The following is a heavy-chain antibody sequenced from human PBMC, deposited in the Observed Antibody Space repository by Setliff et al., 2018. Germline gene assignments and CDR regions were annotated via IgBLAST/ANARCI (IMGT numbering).Heavy chain of an antibody. J-gene: IGHJ4*02. V-gene: IGHV4-34*01. Sequence: SETLSLTCAVYGGSFSTYYWIWIRQPPGKGLEWIGEINHSGSTNYNPSLKSRVTISVDTSKNQFSLKLTSLTSEDTAVYYCVRNPLGPEASTPGGYWGQGTLVTVSS. CDR2: INHSGST. CDR3: VRNPLGPEASTPGGY. CDR1: GGSFSTYY. D-gene: IGHD3-16*01.